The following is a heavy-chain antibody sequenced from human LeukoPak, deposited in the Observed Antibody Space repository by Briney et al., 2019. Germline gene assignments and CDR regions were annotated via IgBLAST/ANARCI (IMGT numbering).Heavy chain of an antibody. CDR3: AKISMAAAGTTPDAFDI. CDR1: GFTFDDYT. D-gene: IGHD6-13*01. Sequence: GGSLRLSCAASGFTFDDYTMHWVRQAPGKGLEWVSLISWDGGSTYYADSVKGRFTISRDNSKNSLYLQMNSLRTEDTALYYCAKISMAAAGTTPDAFDIWGQGTMVTVSS. V-gene: IGHV3-43*01. CDR2: ISWDGGST. J-gene: IGHJ3*02.